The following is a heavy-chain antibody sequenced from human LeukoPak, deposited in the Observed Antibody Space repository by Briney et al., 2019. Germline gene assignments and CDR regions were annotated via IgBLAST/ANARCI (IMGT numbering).Heavy chain of an antibody. CDR3: AKGGSAWIQLLSY. CDR2: ISWNSGSI. J-gene: IGHJ4*02. V-gene: IGHV3-9*01. D-gene: IGHD5-18*01. Sequence: GRSLRLSCAASGFTFDDYAMYWVRQAPGKGLEWVSGISWNSGSIGYADSVKGRFTISRDNAKSSLYLQMNSLRAEDTALYYCAKGGSAWIQLLSYWGQGPLVTVSS. CDR1: GFTFDDYA.